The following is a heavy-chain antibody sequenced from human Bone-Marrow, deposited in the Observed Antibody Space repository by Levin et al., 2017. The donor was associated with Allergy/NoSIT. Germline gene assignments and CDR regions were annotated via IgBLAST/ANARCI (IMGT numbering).Heavy chain of an antibody. D-gene: IGHD5-18*01. V-gene: IGHV3-53*01. CDR2: IYSGGST. J-gene: IGHJ6*02. CDR1: GFTVSSNY. Sequence: GESLKISCAASGFTVSSNYMSWVRQAPGKGLEWVSVIYSGGSTYYADSVKGRFTISRDNSKNTLYLQMNSLRAEDTAVYYCAYSYGYGGYYYYYGMDVWGQGTTVTVSS. CDR3: AYSYGYGGYYYYYGMDV.